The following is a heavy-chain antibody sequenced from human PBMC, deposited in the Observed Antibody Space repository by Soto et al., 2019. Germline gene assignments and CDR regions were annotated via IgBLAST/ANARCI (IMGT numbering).Heavy chain of an antibody. CDR2: IYHSGST. CDR3: ARGGYYYGWFDR. Sequence: SETLSLTCAVSGYSISSGYYWGWIRQPPGKGLEWIGSIYHSGSTYYDPSLKSRVTISVDTSKNQFSLKLSSVTAADTAVYYCARGGYYYGWFDRWGQGTLVTVSS. J-gene: IGHJ5*02. D-gene: IGHD3-22*01. CDR1: GYSISSGYY. V-gene: IGHV4-38-2*01.